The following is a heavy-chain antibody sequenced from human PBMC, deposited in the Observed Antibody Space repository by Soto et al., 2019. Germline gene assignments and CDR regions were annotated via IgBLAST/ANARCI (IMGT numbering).Heavy chain of an antibody. J-gene: IGHJ4*02. V-gene: IGHV1-18*01. CDR2: ISSKNGNT. CDR1: GYTFSDYG. Sequence: QVQLVQSGADVKKPGASVKVSCKASGYTFSDYGVSWVRQAPGQGLEWMGWISSKNGNTNFAQKSRGRVTMTTEPSTSTVYMELRSLRPDDTAVYYCAREPPETPPDYWGQGTLVTVSS. CDR3: AREPPETPPDY.